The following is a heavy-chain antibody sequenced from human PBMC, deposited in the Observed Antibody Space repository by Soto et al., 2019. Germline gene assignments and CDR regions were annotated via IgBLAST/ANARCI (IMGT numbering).Heavy chain of an antibody. D-gene: IGHD6-6*01. J-gene: IGHJ4*02. V-gene: IGHV3-23*01. Sequence: GGSLRLSCAASGFTFSSYSMNWVRQAPGKGLEWVSYISGSGDSTFYADSLGGRFTISRDNSKNTLYLQMRSLRAGDTAMYYCAKTSSASGRECPGHWGQGTQVTVS. CDR3: AKTSSASGRECPGH. CDR2: ISGSGDST. CDR1: GFTFSSYS.